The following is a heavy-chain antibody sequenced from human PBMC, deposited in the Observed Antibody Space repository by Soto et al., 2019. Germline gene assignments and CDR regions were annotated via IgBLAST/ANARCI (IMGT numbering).Heavy chain of an antibody. D-gene: IGHD3-3*01. Sequence: ASVKVSCKASGYTFTTYVMHWVRQAPGQRPEWMGWINAGNDNTKYSQKFQGRVTITRDTSASTVYMELSSLSSEDTAVYYCARVGHYYYGMDVWGQGTTVTVSS. CDR3: ARVGHYYYGMDV. J-gene: IGHJ6*02. CDR2: INAGNDNT. CDR1: GYTFTTYV. V-gene: IGHV1-3*01.